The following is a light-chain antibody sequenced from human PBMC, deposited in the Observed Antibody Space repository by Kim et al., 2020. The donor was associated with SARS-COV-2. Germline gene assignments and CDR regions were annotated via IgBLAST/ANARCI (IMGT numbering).Light chain of an antibody. CDR2: WSS. CDR1: QSGLHSPNSKNY. J-gene: IGKJ2*01. V-gene: IGKV4-1*01. Sequence: DIVMTQSLDSLAVSLGERATINCKSSQSGLHSPNSKNYLGWYQQKSGQPPKLLIYWSSTRESGVPDRFSGSGSGTDFTLTISSLQAEDVAVYYCHQYYSAPFTFGQGTKLEI. CDR3: HQYYSAPFT.